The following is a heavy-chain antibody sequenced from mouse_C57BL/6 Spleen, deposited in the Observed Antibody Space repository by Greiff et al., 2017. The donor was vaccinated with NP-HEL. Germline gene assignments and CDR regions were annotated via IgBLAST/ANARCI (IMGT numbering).Heavy chain of an antibody. Sequence: VQLQQSGPVLVKPGASVKMSCKASGYTFTDYYMNWVKQSHGKSLEWIGVINPYNGGTSYNQKFKGKATLTVDKSSSTAYMELNSLTSEDSAVYYCARRDLLCWYFDVWGTGTTVTVSS. D-gene: IGHD2-10*01. V-gene: IGHV1-19*01. CDR1: GYTFTDYY. CDR2: INPYNGGT. J-gene: IGHJ1*03. CDR3: ARRDLLCWYFDV.